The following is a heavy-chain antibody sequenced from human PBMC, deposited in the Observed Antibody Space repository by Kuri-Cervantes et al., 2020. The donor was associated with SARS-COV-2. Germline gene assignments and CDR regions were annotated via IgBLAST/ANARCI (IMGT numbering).Heavy chain of an antibody. CDR2: ISSSGSTI. J-gene: IGHJ3*02. CDR1: GFTFSDYY. V-gene: IGHV3-11*04. Sequence: GESLKISCAASGFTFSDYYMSWIRQAPGKGLEWVSYISSSGSTIYHADSVKGRFTISRDNAKNSLYLQMNSLRAEDTAVYYCASPQPSGYSYGHDAFDIWGQGTMVTVSS. CDR3: ASPQPSGYSYGHDAFDI. D-gene: IGHD5-18*01.